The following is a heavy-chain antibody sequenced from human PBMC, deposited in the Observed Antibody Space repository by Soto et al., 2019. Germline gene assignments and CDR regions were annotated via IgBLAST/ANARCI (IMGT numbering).Heavy chain of an antibody. CDR3: TASSWTGAGLDF. V-gene: IGHV1-8*01. CDR2: MNPRSGNT. CDR1: GYTFTSWD. D-gene: IGHD6-13*01. Sequence: QVQLVQSGAEVKKPGASVKVSCKASGYTFTSWDVYWVRQAAGQGLEWMGYMNPRSGNTGYEQKFQGRVTMTRDTSISTAYMELSSLTSDDTAVYSCTASSWTGAGLDFWGQGTPVTVSS. J-gene: IGHJ4*01.